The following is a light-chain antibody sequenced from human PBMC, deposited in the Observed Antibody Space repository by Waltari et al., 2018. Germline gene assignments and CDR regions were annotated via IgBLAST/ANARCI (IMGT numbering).Light chain of an antibody. CDR2: DKN. Sequence: SSELIQDPAVSVAMGQTVRITCQGDSLRSHYASWYHKRPEQAPILVIYDKNNRPSGVPDRFSGSSSHNTGSLTITGAQAEDEASYYCHSRDASGVAGSFGGGTKLTVL. V-gene: IGLV3-19*01. CDR1: SLRSHY. CDR3: HSRDASGVAGS. J-gene: IGLJ2*01.